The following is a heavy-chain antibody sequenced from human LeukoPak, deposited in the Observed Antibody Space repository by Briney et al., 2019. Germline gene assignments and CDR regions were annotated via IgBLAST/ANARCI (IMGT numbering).Heavy chain of an antibody. CDR3: ARDVWELLRGYWFDP. Sequence: PSETLSLTCTVSGGSISSYYWSWIRQPAGKGLEWIGRIYTSGSTNYNPSLKSRVTMSVDTSKNQFSLKLSSVTAADTAVYYCARDVWELLRGYWFDPWGQGTLVTVSS. V-gene: IGHV4-4*07. D-gene: IGHD1-26*01. J-gene: IGHJ5*02. CDR2: IYTSGST. CDR1: GGSISSYY.